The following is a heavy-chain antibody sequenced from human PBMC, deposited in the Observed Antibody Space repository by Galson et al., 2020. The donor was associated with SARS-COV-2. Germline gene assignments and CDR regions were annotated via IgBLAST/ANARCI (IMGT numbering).Heavy chain of an antibody. CDR3: VSLLRGDYVWGPSDY. D-gene: IGHD3-16*01. CDR1: GGSISSSSYY. V-gene: IGHV4-39*07. J-gene: IGHJ4*02. Sequence: SETLSLTCTVSGGSISSSSYYWGWIRQPPGKGLEWIGSIYYSGSTYYSPSLKSRVTMSVDTSKNQFSLRLSSVTAADTAVYYCVSLLRGDYVWGPSDYWGQGTLVTVSS. CDR2: IYYSGST.